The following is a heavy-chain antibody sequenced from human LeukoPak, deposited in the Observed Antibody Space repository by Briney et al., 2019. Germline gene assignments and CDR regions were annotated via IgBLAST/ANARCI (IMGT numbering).Heavy chain of an antibody. CDR1: GFTFSSYG. Sequence: GGSLRLSCAASGFTFSSYGMHWARQAPGKGLEWVAFIRYDGSNKYYADSVKGRFTISRDNSKNTLYLQMNSLRAEDTAVYYCSLGELSSRAEYFQHWGQGNLVTVSS. CDR2: IRYDGSNK. CDR3: SLGELSSRAEYFQH. V-gene: IGHV3-30*02. J-gene: IGHJ1*01. D-gene: IGHD3-16*02.